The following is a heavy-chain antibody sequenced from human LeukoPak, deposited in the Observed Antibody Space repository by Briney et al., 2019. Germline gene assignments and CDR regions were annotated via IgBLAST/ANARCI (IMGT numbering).Heavy chain of an antibody. J-gene: IGHJ5*02. D-gene: IGHD6-19*01. CDR3: AKSGSGWYDSGWFDP. CDR1: GFTFSNYA. Sequence: PGGSLRLSCAASGFTFSNYAMSWVRQAPGKGLEWVSALSGSGGTTYYVDSVRGRFTISRDNSKNTLYLQMNSLRAEDTAVYYCAKSGSGWYDSGWFDPWGQGTLVTVSS. CDR2: LSGSGGTT. V-gene: IGHV3-23*01.